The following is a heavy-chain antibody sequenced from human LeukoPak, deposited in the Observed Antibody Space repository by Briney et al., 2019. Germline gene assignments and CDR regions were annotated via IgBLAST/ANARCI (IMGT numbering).Heavy chain of an antibody. CDR2: ISNSGSTI. V-gene: IGHV3-48*01. J-gene: IGHJ4*02. CDR1: GFTFSSYS. CDR3: ARKPPHDY. Sequence: GGSLRLSCAASGFTFSSYSMNWVRQAPGKGLEWVSYISNSGSTIYYAGSVKGRFTISRDNAKNSLYLQMNSLRAEDTAVYYCARKPPHDYWGQGTLVTVSS.